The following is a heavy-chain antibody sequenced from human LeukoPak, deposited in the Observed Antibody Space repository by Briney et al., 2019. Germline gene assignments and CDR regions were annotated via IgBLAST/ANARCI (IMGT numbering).Heavy chain of an antibody. CDR1: GFSLSTGGVG. CDR2: IYWDDDK. V-gene: IGHV2-5*02. J-gene: IGHJ4*02. CDR3: AHIAPVYYYDSSGYRSALTFDY. Sequence: SGPTLVNPTATLTLTCTVSGFSLSTGGVGVGWIRQPPVKALEWLALIYWDDDKRYSPSLKSTLTITKHTSKNQVVLTMSNMDPVDTATYYCAHIAPVYYYDSSGYRSALTFDYWGQGTLVTVSS. D-gene: IGHD3-22*01.